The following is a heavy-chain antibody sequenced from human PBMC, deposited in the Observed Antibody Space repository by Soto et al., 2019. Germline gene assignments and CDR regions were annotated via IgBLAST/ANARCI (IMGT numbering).Heavy chain of an antibody. CDR1: GFTFSSYA. D-gene: IGHD3-22*01. CDR2: ISGSGGST. Sequence: GGSLRLSCEASGFTFSSYAMSWVRQAPGKGLEWVSAISGSGGSTYYADSVKGRFTISRDNSKNTLYLQMNSQRAEDTAVYYCAKHASYYYDSSGDPRVYFDYWGQGTLVTVSS. V-gene: IGHV3-23*01. J-gene: IGHJ4*02. CDR3: AKHASYYYDSSGDPRVYFDY.